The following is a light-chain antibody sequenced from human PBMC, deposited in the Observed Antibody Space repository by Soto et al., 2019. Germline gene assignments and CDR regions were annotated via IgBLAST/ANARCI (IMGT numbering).Light chain of an antibody. V-gene: IGLV2-14*01. CDR2: DVS. J-gene: IGLJ1*01. CDR1: SSDVGGYNY. CDR3: KSYTRISTYV. Sequence: QSVLTQPASVSGSPGQSITISCTGTSSDVGGYNYVSWYQQHPGKAPKLVIYDVSNRPSAVSNRFSGSKSGNTASLTISGLQAEDEADYYCKSYTRISTYVFGTGTKVTVL.